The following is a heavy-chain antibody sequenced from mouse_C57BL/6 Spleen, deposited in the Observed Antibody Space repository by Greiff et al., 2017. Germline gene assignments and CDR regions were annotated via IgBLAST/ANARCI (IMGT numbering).Heavy chain of an antibody. CDR2: IDPETGGT. D-gene: IGHD4-1*01. Sequence: LQESGAELVRPGASVTLSCKASGYTFTDYEMHWVKQTPVHGLEWIGAIDPETGGTAYNQKFKGKAILTADKSASTAYMELRSLTSEDSAVYYCTRTSNWVYFVYWGQGTTLTVSS. J-gene: IGHJ2*01. V-gene: IGHV1-15*01. CDR1: GYTFTDYE. CDR3: TRTSNWVYFVY.